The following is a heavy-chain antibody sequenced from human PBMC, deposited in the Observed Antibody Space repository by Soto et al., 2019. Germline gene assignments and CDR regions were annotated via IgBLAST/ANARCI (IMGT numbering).Heavy chain of an antibody. V-gene: IGHV4-31*03. Sequence: SETLSLTCTVSGGSIRSGGYYWSWVRQNPRRGLEWIGDIYYCGNTYYNPSLKSRLTISVDTSKNQFSLNLSSVTAADTAVYYCARDRLMATAGTARHYFGLDVWGQGTTVTVSS. J-gene: IGHJ6*02. CDR1: GGSIRSGGYY. CDR2: IYYCGNT. CDR3: ARDRLMATAGTARHYFGLDV. D-gene: IGHD5-18*01.